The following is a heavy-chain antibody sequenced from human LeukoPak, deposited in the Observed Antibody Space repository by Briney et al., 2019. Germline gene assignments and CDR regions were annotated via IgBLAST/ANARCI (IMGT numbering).Heavy chain of an antibody. CDR2: INHSGST. V-gene: IGHV4-34*01. Sequence: SETLSLTCAVYGGSFGGYYWSWIRQPPGKGLEWIGEINHSGSTNYNPSLKSRVTISVDTSKNQFSLKLSSVTAADTAVYYCARYYGSYPRTPPYDYWGQGTLVTVSS. CDR3: ARYYGSYPRTPPYDY. D-gene: IGHD1-26*01. CDR1: GGSFGGYY. J-gene: IGHJ4*02.